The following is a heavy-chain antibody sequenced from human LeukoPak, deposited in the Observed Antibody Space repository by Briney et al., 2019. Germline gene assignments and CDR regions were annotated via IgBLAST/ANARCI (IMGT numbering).Heavy chain of an antibody. CDR2: VSWDGGST. D-gene: IGHD6-13*01. V-gene: IGHV3-43D*03. CDR1: GFTFDDYG. CDR3: AKDMAPSGSSWGFDY. Sequence: GESLRLSCAASGFTFDDYGMHWVRQGPGRGLEWVSLVSWDGGSTYYADSVRGRFTISRDNAKNSLYLQMNSLRAEDTALYYCAKDMAPSGSSWGFDYWGQGTLVTVSS. J-gene: IGHJ4*02.